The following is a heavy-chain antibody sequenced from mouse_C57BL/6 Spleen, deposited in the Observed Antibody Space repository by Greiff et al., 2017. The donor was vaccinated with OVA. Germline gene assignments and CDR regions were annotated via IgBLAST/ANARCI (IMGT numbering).Heavy chain of an antibody. Sequence: QVQLQQSGAELVKPGASVKMSCKASGYTFTSYWITWVKQRPGQGLEWIGDIYPGSGSTNYNEKFKSKATLTVDTSSSTAYMQLSSLTSEDSAVYYCAREVTGTDYYAMDYWGQGTSVTVSS. CDR3: AREVTGTDYYAMDY. V-gene: IGHV1-55*01. CDR2: IYPGSGST. J-gene: IGHJ4*01. D-gene: IGHD4-1*01. CDR1: GYTFTSYW.